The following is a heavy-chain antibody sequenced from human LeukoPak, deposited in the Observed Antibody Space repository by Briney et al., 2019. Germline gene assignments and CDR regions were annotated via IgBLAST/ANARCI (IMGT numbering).Heavy chain of an antibody. CDR1: GFTFSSYA. J-gene: IGHJ6*03. CDR3: AKGPYYYYYYMDV. CDR2: ISGSGGST. Sequence: PGGSLRLSCAASGFTFSSYAMSWVRQAPGEGVEWVSAISGSGGSTYYADSVKGRFTISRDNSKNTLYLQMNSLRAEDTAVYYCAKGPYYYYYYMDVWGKGTTVTVSS. V-gene: IGHV3-23*01.